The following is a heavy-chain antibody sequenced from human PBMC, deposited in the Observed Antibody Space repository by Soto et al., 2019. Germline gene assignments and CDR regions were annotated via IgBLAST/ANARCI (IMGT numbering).Heavy chain of an antibody. V-gene: IGHV3-23*01. CDR1: GFTLSSYA. CDR2: ISGSGVTT. J-gene: IGHJ3*02. D-gene: IGHD3-9*01. CDR3: AKDRDDIGMVDAFEI. Sequence: EMQLLESGGDLVQPGGSLRLSCAASGFTLSSYAMTWVRQAPGKGLEYISAISGSGVTTYYADSMKGRFTISRDNSKNTLYLQINSLRAEDTAVYYCAKDRDDIGMVDAFEIWGQGTMVTVSS.